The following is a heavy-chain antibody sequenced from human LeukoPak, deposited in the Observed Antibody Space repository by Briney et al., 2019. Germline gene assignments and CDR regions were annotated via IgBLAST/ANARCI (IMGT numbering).Heavy chain of an antibody. CDR1: GFTFGDYA. CDR2: IRSKAYGGTT. CDR3: ARFVPYFDY. J-gene: IGHJ4*02. Sequence: GGSLRLSCTASGFTFGDYAVSWVRQAPGKGLGWVGFIRSKAYGGTTEYAASVKGRFTISRDDSKSITYLQLNSLKTEDTAVYYCARFVPYFDYWGQGTLVTVSS. D-gene: IGHD3-10*01. V-gene: IGHV3-49*04.